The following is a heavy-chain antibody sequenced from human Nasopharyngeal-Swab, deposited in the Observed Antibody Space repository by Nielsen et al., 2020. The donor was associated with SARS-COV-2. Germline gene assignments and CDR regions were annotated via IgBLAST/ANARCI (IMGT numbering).Heavy chain of an antibody. V-gene: IGHV1-69*01. J-gene: IGHJ5*02. D-gene: IGHD6-13*01. CDR2: IIPIFGTA. Sequence: WVRQAPGQGLEWMGGIIPIFGTANYAQKFQGRVTITADESTSTAYMELSSLRSEDTAVYYCARDPTGYSSSWFDPWGQGTLVTVSS. CDR3: ARDPTGYSSSWFDP.